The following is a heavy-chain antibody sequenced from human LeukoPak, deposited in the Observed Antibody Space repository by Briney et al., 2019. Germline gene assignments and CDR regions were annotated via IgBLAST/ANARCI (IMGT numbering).Heavy chain of an antibody. CDR3: AGHGSYRDGYNLNFDY. J-gene: IGHJ4*02. D-gene: IGHD5-24*01. V-gene: IGHV4-59*08. Sequence: SETLSLTCTVSGGSISSYYWSWIRQPPGKGLEWIGYIYYSGSTNYNPSLKSRVTISVDTSKNQFSLKLSSVTAADTAVYYCAGHGSYRDGYNLNFDYWGQGTLVTVSS. CDR2: IYYSGST. CDR1: GGSISSYY.